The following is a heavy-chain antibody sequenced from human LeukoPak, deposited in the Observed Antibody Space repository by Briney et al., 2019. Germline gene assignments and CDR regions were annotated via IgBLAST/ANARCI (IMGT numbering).Heavy chain of an antibody. CDR1: GFTFSSYW. V-gene: IGHV3-7*01. CDR3: ARESYDFWSGYYWRYFDY. D-gene: IGHD3-3*01. J-gene: IGHJ4*02. CDR2: IKQDGSEK. Sequence: GGSLRLSCAASGFTFSSYWMSWVRQAPGKGLEWVANIKQDGSEKYYVDSVKGRFTISRDNAKNPLYLQMNSLRAEDTAVYYCARESYDFWSGYYWRYFDYWGQGTLVTVSS.